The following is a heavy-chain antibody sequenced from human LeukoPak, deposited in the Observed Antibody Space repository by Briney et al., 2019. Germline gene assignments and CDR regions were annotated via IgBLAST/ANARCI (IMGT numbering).Heavy chain of an antibody. Sequence: GASVKVSCKVSGFTLADLSMHWVRQAPGKGLEWMGGFDRKNGDTIYAQRFRGRVTLTEDTSTGTAYMDLSSLSADDTAVYYCATGVFCATTTCPGYQHYYYFMDVWGKGTTVTVSS. CDR1: GFTLADLS. D-gene: IGHD2-2*01. V-gene: IGHV1-24*01. CDR2: FDRKNGDT. J-gene: IGHJ6*03. CDR3: ATGVFCATTTCPGYQHYYYFMDV.